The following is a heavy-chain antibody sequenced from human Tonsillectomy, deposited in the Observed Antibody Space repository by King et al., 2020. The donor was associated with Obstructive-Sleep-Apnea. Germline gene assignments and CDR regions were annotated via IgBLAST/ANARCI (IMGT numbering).Heavy chain of an antibody. D-gene: IGHD2-2*01. CDR3: ATSRTSSQDDAFDF. J-gene: IGHJ3*01. Sequence: VQLVESAAEVKKPGESLKISCKGSGYSFTSYWIGWVRQMPGKGLEWMGIIFPGDSDTRYSPSFEGQVTISADKSISTAYLQWSSLKASDTAMYYCATSRTSSQDDAFDFWGQGTMVIVSS. V-gene: IGHV5-51*01. CDR1: GYSFTSYW. CDR2: IFPGDSDT.